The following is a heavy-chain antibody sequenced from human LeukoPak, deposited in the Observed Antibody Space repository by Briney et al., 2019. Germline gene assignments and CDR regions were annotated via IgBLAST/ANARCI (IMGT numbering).Heavy chain of an antibody. V-gene: IGHV4-4*02. CDR2: IYHSGST. J-gene: IGHJ4*02. Sequence: GSLRLSCAASGFTFSSYSMNWVRQPPGKGLEWIGEIYHSGSTNYNPSLKSRVTISVDKSKNQFSLKLSSVTAADTAVYYCASVRTRDYWGQGTLVTVSS. CDR3: ASVRTRDY. D-gene: IGHD2-2*01. CDR1: GFTFSSYSM.